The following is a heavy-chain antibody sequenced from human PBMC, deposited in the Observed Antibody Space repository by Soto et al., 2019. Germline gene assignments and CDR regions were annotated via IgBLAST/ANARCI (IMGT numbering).Heavy chain of an antibody. D-gene: IGHD3-22*01. J-gene: IGHJ6*02. Sequence: PGGSLRLSCAASGFTFSTYSMNWVRQAPGKGLEWVSSISSSSSYIYYADSVKGRFTISRDNAKNSLYLQMNSLRAEDTAVYYCARKDSRCHASPYCYYGMGVCGQGTTVTVSS. V-gene: IGHV3-21*01. CDR2: ISSSSSYI. CDR3: ARKDSRCHASPYCYYGMGV. CDR1: GFTFSTYS.